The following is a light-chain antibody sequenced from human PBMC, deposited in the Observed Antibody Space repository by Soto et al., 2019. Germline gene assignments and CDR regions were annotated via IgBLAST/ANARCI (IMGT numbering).Light chain of an antibody. CDR3: SSYAGRSTCV. Sequence: QSAPTQPPSASGSPGQSATISCTGTSSDVGAYNYVSWYQQYPGKAPKLIIYEVSKRPSGVPNRFSGSKSGNTASLTVSGLPPEDEAYYYCSSYAGRSTCVFGGGTKLTVL. CDR1: SSDVGAYNY. CDR2: EVS. V-gene: IGLV2-8*01. J-gene: IGLJ2*01.